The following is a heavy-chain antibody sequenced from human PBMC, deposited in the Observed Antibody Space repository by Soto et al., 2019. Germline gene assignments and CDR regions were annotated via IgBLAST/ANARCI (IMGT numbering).Heavy chain of an antibody. D-gene: IGHD5-12*01. CDR1: GASISYGGFP. CDR3: ARGGGYDSFDY. Sequence: SETLSLTCTVSGASISYGGFPWSWIRQSPGKGLEWIGYISHLESTYFHPSFKSRLTMSIDRTRNQFSLKLSSVTAADMAVYYCARGGGYDSFDYWGQGVLVTVSS. CDR2: ISHLEST. J-gene: IGHJ4*02. V-gene: IGHV4-30-2*06.